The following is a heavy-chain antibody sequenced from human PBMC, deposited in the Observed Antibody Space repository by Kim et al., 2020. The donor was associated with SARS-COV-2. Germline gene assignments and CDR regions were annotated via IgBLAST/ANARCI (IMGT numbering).Heavy chain of an antibody. D-gene: IGHD6-13*01. CDR1: GFTFTNYW. V-gene: IGHV3-7*03. Sequence: GGSLRLSCVASGFTFTNYWMTWVRQAPGKGLEWVANIKQDGGEKFYVQSVKGRFTISRDNAKNTVYLQMNSLRAKDTATYFCAKDRGGPLWDVVITAAADVDAFNSWGQGTMVIVYS. CDR2: IKQDGGEK. CDR3: AKDRGGPLWDVVITAAADVDAFNS. J-gene: IGHJ3*02.